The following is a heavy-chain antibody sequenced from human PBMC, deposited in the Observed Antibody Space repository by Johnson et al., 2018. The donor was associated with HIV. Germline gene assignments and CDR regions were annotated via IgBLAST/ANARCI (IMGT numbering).Heavy chain of an antibody. CDR2: IWYDGSNK. J-gene: IGHJ3*02. Sequence: QVQLVESGGGVVQPGRSLRLSCAASGFTFSSYGVHWVRQAPGKGLEWVAVIWYDGSNKYYADSVKGRFTISRDNSKNTLYLQMNSLRAEDTAVYYCARDRKSGSYGVDAFDIWGQGTMVTVSS. CDR3: ARDRKSGSYGVDAFDI. V-gene: IGHV3-33*01. CDR1: GFTFSSYG. D-gene: IGHD1-26*01.